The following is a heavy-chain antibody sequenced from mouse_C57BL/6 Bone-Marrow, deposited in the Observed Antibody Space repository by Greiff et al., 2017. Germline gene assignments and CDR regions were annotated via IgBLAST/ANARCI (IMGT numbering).Heavy chain of an antibody. Sequence: EVQLVESGGGLVKPGGSLKLSCAASGFPFSSYAMSWVRQTPEKRLEWVATLSDGGSYTYYPDNVQGRFTISRDNAKNNLYLQMSHLKSEDTAMYYCARVPFYYYAMDYWGQGTSVTGSS. CDR1: GFPFSSYA. CDR2: LSDGGSYT. V-gene: IGHV5-4*01. CDR3: ARVPFYYYAMDY. J-gene: IGHJ4*01.